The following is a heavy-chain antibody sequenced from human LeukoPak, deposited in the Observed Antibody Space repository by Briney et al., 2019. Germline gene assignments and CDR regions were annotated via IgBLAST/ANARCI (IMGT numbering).Heavy chain of an antibody. CDR1: GYTFNNYG. J-gene: IGHJ6*02. Sequence: VASVKVSCKASGYTFNNYGISWVRQAPGRGLEGVGWISAYNGNTHYAQKVQGRVTMTTDTSTSTAYMELRSLRSDDTAVYYCARHYDSSGYYNYNMDVWGQGTTVTVSS. D-gene: IGHD3-22*01. V-gene: IGHV1-18*01. CDR2: ISAYNGNT. CDR3: ARHYDSSGYYNYNMDV.